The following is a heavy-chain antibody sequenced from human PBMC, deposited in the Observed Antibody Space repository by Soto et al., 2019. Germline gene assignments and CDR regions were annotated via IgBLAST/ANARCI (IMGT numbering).Heavy chain of an antibody. CDR2: VNPSGGSA. D-gene: IGHD3-22*01. CDR1: GYIFTAYS. Sequence: ASVKVSCKTSGYIFTAYSMHWVRQAPGQGLEWMGVVNPSGGSAHYAQSFEGRVTLTRDTSTSTAYMELRSLRSDDTAVYYCARDLHMYHDDSSGSLDYWGQGTLVTVSS. CDR3: ARDLHMYHDDSSGSLDY. V-gene: IGHV1-46*01. J-gene: IGHJ4*02.